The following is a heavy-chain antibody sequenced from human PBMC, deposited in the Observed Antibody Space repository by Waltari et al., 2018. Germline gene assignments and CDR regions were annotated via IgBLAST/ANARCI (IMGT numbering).Heavy chain of an antibody. CDR1: GGSISSSSYY. Sequence: QLQLQESGPGLVKPSETLSLTCTVSGGSISSSSYYWGWIRQPPGKGLEWIGSIYYSGSNYYNPSLKCRVTISVDTSKNQFSLKLSSVTAADTAVYYWARARGGYYFDYWGQGTLVTVSS. CDR3: ARARGGYYFDY. V-gene: IGHV4-39*07. D-gene: IGHD3-10*01. CDR2: IYYSGSN. J-gene: IGHJ4*02.